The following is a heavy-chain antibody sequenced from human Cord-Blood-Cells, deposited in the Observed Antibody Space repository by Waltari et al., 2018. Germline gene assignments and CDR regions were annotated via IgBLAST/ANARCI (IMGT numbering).Heavy chain of an antibody. CDR2: INPNSGGT. V-gene: IGHV1-2*02. D-gene: IGHD5-12*01. Sequence: QVQLVQSGAEVKKPGASLKVSCKASGYTFTAYSTHWLRQAPGKALEWMGWINPNSGGTNYAQKFQGRVTMTRDTSISTAYMELSRLRSDDTAVYYCAREGLGKRWYFDLWGRGTLVTVSS. J-gene: IGHJ2*01. CDR1: GYTFTAYS. CDR3: AREGLGKRWYFDL.